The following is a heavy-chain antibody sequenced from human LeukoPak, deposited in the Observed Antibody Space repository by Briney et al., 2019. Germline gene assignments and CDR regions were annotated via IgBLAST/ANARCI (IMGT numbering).Heavy chain of an antibody. Sequence: GGSLRLSCATSGFTFSGFPIRWVRQAPGKGLEWVALISYDESDKSYADSVKGRFTISRDNSRNTVYLQMKSLRGEDTGVYYCSRGSGWSFDNWGQGTLVTVSS. V-gene: IGHV3-30*04. J-gene: IGHJ4*02. CDR2: ISYDESDK. CDR1: GFTFSGFP. CDR3: SRGSGWSFDN. D-gene: IGHD6-19*01.